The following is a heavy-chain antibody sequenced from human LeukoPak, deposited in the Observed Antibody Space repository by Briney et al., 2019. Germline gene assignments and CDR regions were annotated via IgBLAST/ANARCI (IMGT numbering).Heavy chain of an antibody. V-gene: IGHV4-4*07. CDR2: IHFSGST. CDR1: GGSINSYY. J-gene: IGHJ6*03. D-gene: IGHD3-16*01. Sequence: SETLSLTCTVSGGSINSYYWTWIRQSAEKGLDWIGRIHFSGSTIYNPALKSRVAISLDDSKNQFSLMLTSVTAADTAVYYCARDGGWDYYYYYMDVWGKGTTVTVSS. CDR3: ARDGGWDYYYYYMDV.